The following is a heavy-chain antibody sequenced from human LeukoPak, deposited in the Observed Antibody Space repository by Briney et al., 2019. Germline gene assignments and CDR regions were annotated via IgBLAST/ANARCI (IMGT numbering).Heavy chain of an antibody. Sequence: NPSETLSLTCTVSAGSISTYYWSWIRQSPGKGLEWIGYVDYTGSTIYNPSVKSRVTISVDRSRNQFFLRLKSVTAADPAVYYCARQGFTGAWSYWLDYWGQGILVTVS. J-gene: IGHJ4*02. CDR2: VDYTGST. CDR1: AGSISTYY. D-gene: IGHD6-19*01. CDR3: ARQGFTGAWSYWLDY. V-gene: IGHV4-59*08.